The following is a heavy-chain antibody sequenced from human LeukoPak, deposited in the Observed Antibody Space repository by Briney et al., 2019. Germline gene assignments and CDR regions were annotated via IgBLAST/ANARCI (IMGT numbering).Heavy chain of an antibody. Sequence: SQTLSLTCTVSGGSISSGGYYWSWIRQPAGKGLEWIGRIYTSGSTNYNPSLKSRVTMSVDTSKNQFSLKLSSVTAADTAVYYCTSYSGSRTWWGQGTLVTVSS. V-gene: IGHV4-61*02. CDR1: GGSISSGGYY. CDR2: IYTSGST. CDR3: TSYSGSRTW. J-gene: IGHJ4*02. D-gene: IGHD3-10*01.